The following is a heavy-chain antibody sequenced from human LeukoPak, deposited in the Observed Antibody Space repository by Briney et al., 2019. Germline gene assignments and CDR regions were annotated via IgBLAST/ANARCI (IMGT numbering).Heavy chain of an antibody. CDR2: ISGSGGST. J-gene: IGHJ4*02. CDR1: GFTFSSYA. D-gene: IGHD4-17*01. V-gene: IGHV3-23*01. CDR3: AKDSTVTPSCFDY. Sequence: GGSLRLSCAASGFTFSSYAMSWVRQAPGKGLEWVPAISGSGGSTYYADSVKGRFTISRDNSKNTLYLQMNSLRAEDTAVYYCAKDSTVTPSCFDYWGQGTLVTVSS.